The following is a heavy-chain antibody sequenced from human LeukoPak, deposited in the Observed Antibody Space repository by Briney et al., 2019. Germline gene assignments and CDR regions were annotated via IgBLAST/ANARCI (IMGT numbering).Heavy chain of an antibody. J-gene: IGHJ4*03. CDR3: AKDRDYGDNFHFDC. Sequence: AGSLTLSCAASEFTFSSYAMSWVRQAPGKGLEWVSGISGSGRTTFSADAVKAIITKSRDNSKNTMNLQMNSLRAEDTAVYYCAKDRDYGDNFHFDCWGHRILVSVSS. D-gene: IGHD4-17*01. V-gene: IGHV3-23*01. CDR2: ISGSGRTT. CDR1: EFTFSSYA.